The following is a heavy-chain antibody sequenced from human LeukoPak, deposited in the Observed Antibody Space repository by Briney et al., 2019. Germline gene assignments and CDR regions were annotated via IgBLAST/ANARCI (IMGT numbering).Heavy chain of an antibody. D-gene: IGHD6-19*01. Sequence: GGSLRLSCAASGFTFSDYYMGWIRQAPGKGLEWISYISHSGSTIYYADSVKGRFTISRDNAKNSLYLQMNSLRAEDTAVYYCARADSSGWYGNDYWGQGTLVTVSS. CDR2: ISHSGSTI. V-gene: IGHV3-11*01. J-gene: IGHJ4*02. CDR1: GFTFSDYY. CDR3: ARADSSGWYGNDY.